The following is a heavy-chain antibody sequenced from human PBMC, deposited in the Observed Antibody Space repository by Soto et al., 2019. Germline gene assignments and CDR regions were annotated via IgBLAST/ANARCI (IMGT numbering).Heavy chain of an antibody. Sequence: SETLSLTCTVSGGSISSYYWSWIRQPPGKGLEWIGYIYYSGSTNYNPSLKSRVTISVDTSKNQFSLKLSSVTAADTAVYYCARDVISYGSDGAFDIWGQGTMVTVSS. D-gene: IGHD3-10*01. J-gene: IGHJ3*02. V-gene: IGHV4-59*01. CDR3: ARDVISYGSDGAFDI. CDR2: IYYSGST. CDR1: GGSISSYY.